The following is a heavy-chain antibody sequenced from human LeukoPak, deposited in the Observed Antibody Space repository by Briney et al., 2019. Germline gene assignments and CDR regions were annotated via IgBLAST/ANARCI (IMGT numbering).Heavy chain of an antibody. CDR1: GFTFSNYA. Sequence: GGSLRLSCAASGFTFSNYAMNWVRQAPGRGLEWVSAISGSGGSTYYADSVKGRFTISRDNSKNTLYLQMNSLRAEDTAVYYCAKDLAGSGSYSFDYWGQGTLVTVS. CDR3: AKDLAGSGSYSFDY. CDR2: ISGSGGST. V-gene: IGHV3-23*01. D-gene: IGHD1-26*01. J-gene: IGHJ4*02.